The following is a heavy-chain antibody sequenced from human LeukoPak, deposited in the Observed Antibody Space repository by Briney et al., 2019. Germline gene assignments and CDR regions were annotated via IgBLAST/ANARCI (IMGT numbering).Heavy chain of an antibody. CDR1: GYTFTSYD. V-gene: IGHV1-8*03. CDR3: ARGPSGNWNYFYYYYYMDV. CDR2: MNPNSGNT. J-gene: IGHJ6*03. Sequence: ASVKVSCKASGYTFTSYDINWVRQATGQGLEWMGWMNPNSGNTGYAQKFQGRVTITRNTSISTAYMELSSLRPEDTAVYYCARGPSGNWNYFYYYYYMDVWGKGTTVTVSS. D-gene: IGHD1-7*01.